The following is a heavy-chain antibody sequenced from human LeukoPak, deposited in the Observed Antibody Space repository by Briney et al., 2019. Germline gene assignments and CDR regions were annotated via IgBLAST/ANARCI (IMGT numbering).Heavy chain of an antibody. J-gene: IGHJ6*02. D-gene: IGHD5-18*01. CDR1: GGSISSYY. CDR3: ASHRVQLWSPYYYYYGMDV. Sequence: TSETLSLTCTASGGSISSYYWSWIRQPPGKGLEWIAYIYYSGSTNYNPSLKSRVTISVDTSKYQFSLKLSSVTAADTAVYYCASHRVQLWSPYYYYYGMDVGGQGTTVTVS. V-gene: IGHV4-59*01. CDR2: IYYSGST.